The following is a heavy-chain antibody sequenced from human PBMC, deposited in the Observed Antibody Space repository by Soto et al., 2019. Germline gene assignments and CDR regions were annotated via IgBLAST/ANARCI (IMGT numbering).Heavy chain of an antibody. J-gene: IGHJ4*02. CDR1: GGSFSGYY. V-gene: IGHV4-34*01. D-gene: IGHD6-13*01. CDR2: INHSGST. Sequence: SETLSLTCAVYGGSFSGYYWSWTRQPPGKGLEWIGEINHSGSTNYNPSLKSRVTISVDTSKNQFSLKLSSVTAADTAVYYCARGRKRYSSSWFVCDYWGQGTLVTVSS. CDR3: ARGRKRYSSSWFVCDY.